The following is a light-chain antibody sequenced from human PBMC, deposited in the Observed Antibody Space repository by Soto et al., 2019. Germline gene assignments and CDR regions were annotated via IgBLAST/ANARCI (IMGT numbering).Light chain of an antibody. CDR2: DVS. Sequence: QSVLTQPPSASGSPGQSVTISCTGTSSDVGRYNYVSWYQHHPGKAPKLIIYDVSQRPSGVPDRFSGSKSGNTASQTVSGLQAEDEADYYCNSYADSNTDVFGTGTKVTVL. CDR3: NSYADSNTDV. V-gene: IGLV2-8*01. J-gene: IGLJ1*01. CDR1: SSDVGRYNY.